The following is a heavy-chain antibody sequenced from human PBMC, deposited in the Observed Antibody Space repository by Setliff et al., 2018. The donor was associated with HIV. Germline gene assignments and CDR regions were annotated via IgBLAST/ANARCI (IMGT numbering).Heavy chain of an antibody. Sequence: SETLSLTCTVSGDSITSYYWSWIRQPPGKGLEWIGYIYYTGSTTYNPSLKSRVTMSGDTSKNKVSLKLRSVSAADTAVYYCARTRGYSLYYFDYWGQGTLVT. CDR1: GDSITSYY. D-gene: IGHD5-18*01. CDR2: IYYTGST. CDR3: ARTRGYSLYYFDY. J-gene: IGHJ4*02. V-gene: IGHV4-59*01.